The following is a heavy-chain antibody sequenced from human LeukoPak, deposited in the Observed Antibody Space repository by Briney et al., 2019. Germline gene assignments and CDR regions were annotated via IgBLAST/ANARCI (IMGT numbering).Heavy chain of an antibody. CDR3: AREEGGNSDRDY. J-gene: IGHJ4*02. CDR1: GYTFTSYY. Sequence: ASVKVSCTASGYTFTSYYMHWVRQAPGQGLEWMGIINPSGGSTSNAQKFQGRVTMTRDTSTSKIYMELSSLRSEHTAVCYWAREEGGNSDRDYGGQGTLVTVS. V-gene: IGHV1-46*01. CDR2: INPSGGST. D-gene: IGHD4-23*01.